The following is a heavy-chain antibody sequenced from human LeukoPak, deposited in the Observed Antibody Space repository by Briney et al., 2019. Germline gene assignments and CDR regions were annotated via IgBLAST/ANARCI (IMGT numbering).Heavy chain of an antibody. D-gene: IGHD5-24*01. CDR3: ASVYKHGMDV. J-gene: IGHJ6*02. Sequence: GGSLRLSCAASGFTFSYSWMTWVRQAPGKGLEWVANMNGDGSNIYYVDSVRGRFTISRDNAKNSLYLQMSSLRAEDTAVYYCASVYKHGMDVWGQGTTVIVSS. CDR2: MNGDGSNI. V-gene: IGHV3-7*03. CDR1: GFTFSYSW.